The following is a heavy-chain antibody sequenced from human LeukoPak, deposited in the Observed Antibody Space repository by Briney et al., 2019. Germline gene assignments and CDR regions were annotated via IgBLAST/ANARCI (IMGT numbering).Heavy chain of an antibody. D-gene: IGHD3-3*01. J-gene: IGHJ4*02. Sequence: GGSLRLSCAASGFTFSSYAMHWVRQAPGKGLEYVSAISSNGGSTYYANSVKGRFTISRDNSKNTLYLQMGSLRAEDMAVYYCASSITIFGANFDYWVQGTLVTVSS. V-gene: IGHV3-64*01. CDR1: GFTFSSYA. CDR2: ISSNGGST. CDR3: ASSITIFGANFDY.